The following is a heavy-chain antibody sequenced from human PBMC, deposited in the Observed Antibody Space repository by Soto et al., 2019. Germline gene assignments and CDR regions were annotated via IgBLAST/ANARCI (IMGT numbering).Heavy chain of an antibody. CDR1: GFTFSSYG. CDR3: AKSAGACSSTSCYLYYFDY. Sequence: GGSLRLSCAASGFTFSSYGMHWVRQAPGKGLEWVAVISYDGSNKYYADSVKGRFTISRDNSKNTLYLQMNSLRAEDTAVYYCAKSAGACSSTSCYLYYFDYWGQGTLVTVSS. CDR2: ISYDGSNK. V-gene: IGHV3-30*18. J-gene: IGHJ4*02. D-gene: IGHD2-2*01.